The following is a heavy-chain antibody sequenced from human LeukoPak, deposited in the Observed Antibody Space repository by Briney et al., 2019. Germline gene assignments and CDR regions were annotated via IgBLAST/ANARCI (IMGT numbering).Heavy chain of an antibody. J-gene: IGHJ5*02. V-gene: IGHV4-59*12. CDR1: GGSISSYY. Sequence: SETLSLTCTVSGGSISSYYWNWIRQPPGKGLEWIGYIYYSGSTNYNPSLKSRVTMSIDTSKKQFSLRLTSVTAADMGIYYCARGRDNGGFYNWFDPWDQGTLVTVSS. CDR3: ARGRDNGGFYNWFDP. CDR2: IYYSGST. D-gene: IGHD4-23*01.